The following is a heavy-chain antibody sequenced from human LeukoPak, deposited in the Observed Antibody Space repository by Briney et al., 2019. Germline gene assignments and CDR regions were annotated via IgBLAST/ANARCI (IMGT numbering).Heavy chain of an antibody. J-gene: IGHJ4*02. CDR3: AKDNHHSIAVASGLDY. CDR2: IRNDGSNE. D-gene: IGHD6-19*01. Sequence: GGSLRLSCAASGFIFSSYGMHWLRQAPGKGLEWVAHIRNDGSNEYYAESVKGRLTISRDNSKNTLYLQMNSLRAEDTAVYYCAKDNHHSIAVASGLDYWGQGTLVAVSS. CDR1: GFIFSSYG. V-gene: IGHV3-30*02.